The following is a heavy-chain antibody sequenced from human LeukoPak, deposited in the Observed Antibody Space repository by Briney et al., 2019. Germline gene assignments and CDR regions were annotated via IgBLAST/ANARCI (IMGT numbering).Heavy chain of an antibody. V-gene: IGHV3-74*01. CDR3: ARDGGSGSYGAFDY. CDR1: KFTFSDYS. D-gene: IGHD1-26*01. CDR2: INYDGSST. J-gene: IGHJ4*02. Sequence: PGGSLRLSCVASKFTFSDYSMNWVRQAPGKGLEWVSRINYDGSSTIYADSVKGRFTFSRDNAKNTLYLQMNSLRAEDTAVYYCARDGGSGSYGAFDYWGQGTLVTVSS.